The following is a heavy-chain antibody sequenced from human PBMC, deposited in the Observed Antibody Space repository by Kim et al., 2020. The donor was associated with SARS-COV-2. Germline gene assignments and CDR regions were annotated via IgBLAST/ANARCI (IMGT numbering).Heavy chain of an antibody. J-gene: IGHJ3*02. CDR1: GASIDSTNYY. CDR2: ISYSGTT. V-gene: IGHV4-39*01. Sequence: SETLSLTCTVSGASIDSTNYYWGWIRQSPGKGLEWIGSISYSGTTYYNPSFESRLTISVHTSKNQFSLKLTSVTAADTAVYYCARPPRGISRRTFDIWGQGTMVTVSS. D-gene: IGHD3-3*01. CDR3: ARPPRGISRRTFDI.